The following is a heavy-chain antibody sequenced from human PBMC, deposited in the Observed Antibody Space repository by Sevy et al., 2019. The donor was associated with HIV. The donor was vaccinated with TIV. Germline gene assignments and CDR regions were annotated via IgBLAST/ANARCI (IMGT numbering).Heavy chain of an antibody. CDR1: GFIFSDYY. V-gene: IGHV3-11*01. CDR2: IGSGASTI. J-gene: IGHJ4*02. CDR3: AREDWNDVIDY. Sequence: GGSLRLSCAASGFIFSDYYMSWIRQAPGKGLECISYIGSGASTIFYADSVKGRFTISRDNAKNSLYLQMNSLRADDTAVYYCAREDWNDVIDYWGQGTLVTVSS. D-gene: IGHD1-1*01.